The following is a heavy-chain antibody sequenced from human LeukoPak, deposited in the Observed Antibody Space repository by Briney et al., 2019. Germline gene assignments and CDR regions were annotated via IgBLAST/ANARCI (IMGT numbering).Heavy chain of an antibody. CDR1: GFTFSSYG. V-gene: IGHV3-30*02. J-gene: IGHJ4*02. Sequence: PGGSLRLSCAASGFTFSSYGMHWVRQAPGKGLEWVAFIRYDGSNKYYADSVKGRFTISRDNSKNTLYLQMNSLRAEDTAVYYCAKDSGYDWYYFDYWGQGTLVTVSS. CDR3: AKDSGYDWYYFDY. CDR2: IRYDGSNK. D-gene: IGHD5-12*01.